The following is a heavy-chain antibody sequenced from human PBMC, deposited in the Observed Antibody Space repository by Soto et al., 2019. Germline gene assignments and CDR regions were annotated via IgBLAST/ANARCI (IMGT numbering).Heavy chain of an antibody. Sequence: QVQLVQSGAEVKKPGASVKVSCKTSGYTFTNYGVSWVRQAPGQGLEWMGWISAQNGNRDYAQKFQGRVTMTTDTSWRTVYMHLGKLRNDVAVVYYVATHLTSPDYLGIWGQGKMVTV. CDR3: ATHLTSPDYLGI. J-gene: IGHJ3*02. V-gene: IGHV1-18*01. D-gene: IGHD5-12*01. CDR1: GYTFTNYG. CDR2: ISAQNGNR.